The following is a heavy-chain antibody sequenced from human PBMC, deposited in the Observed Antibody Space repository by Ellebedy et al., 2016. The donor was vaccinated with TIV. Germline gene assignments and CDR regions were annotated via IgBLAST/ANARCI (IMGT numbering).Heavy chain of an antibody. CDR1: GFTFSRYA. J-gene: IGHJ4*02. V-gene: IGHV3-23*01. CDR2: ISNTGSRT. D-gene: IGHD3-22*01. Sequence: PGGSLRLSCAASGFTFSRYAMTWVRQAPGKGLEWVSTISNTGSRTYYADPVEGRFIISRDNSKRTLFLQMNSLRAEDTALYYCAKGRGGGSDSSAPRYYFDYWGLGTLVTVSS. CDR3: AKGRGGGSDSSAPRYYFDY.